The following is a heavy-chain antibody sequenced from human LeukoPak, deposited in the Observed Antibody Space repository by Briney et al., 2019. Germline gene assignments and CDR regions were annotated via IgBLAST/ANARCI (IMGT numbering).Heavy chain of an antibody. V-gene: IGHV3-48*04. CDR1: GFTFSTYG. CDR3: ARGGYSFDY. D-gene: IGHD5-12*01. Sequence: PGGSLRLSCAASGFTFSTYGMNWVRQAPGKGLEWVSYISGSLNTIYYADSVKGRFTISRDNAKNSVFLQMNSLRVGDTAVYYCARGGYSFDYLGQGALVTVSS. CDR2: ISGSLNTI. J-gene: IGHJ4*02.